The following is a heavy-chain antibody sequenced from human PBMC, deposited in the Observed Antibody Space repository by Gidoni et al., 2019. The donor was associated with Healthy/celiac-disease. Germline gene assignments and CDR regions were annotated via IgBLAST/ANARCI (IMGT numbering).Heavy chain of an antibody. CDR2: SIPILGIA. CDR3: ARERDIWFGESRTYNWFDP. J-gene: IGHJ5*02. D-gene: IGHD3-10*01. Sequence: QVQLVQSGAEVKKPGSSVKVSCKASGGTFSSYPISWVRQAPGQGLEWRGRSIPILGIANYAQKVQGRVTITADKSTSTAYMELSSLRSEDTAVYYCARERDIWFGESRTYNWFDPWGQGTLVTVSS. V-gene: IGHV1-69*04. CDR1: GGTFSSYP.